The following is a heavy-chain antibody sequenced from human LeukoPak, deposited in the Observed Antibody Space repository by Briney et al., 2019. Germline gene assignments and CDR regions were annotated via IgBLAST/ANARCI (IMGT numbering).Heavy chain of an antibody. Sequence: SETLSLTCTVSGGSISSYYWSWIRQPPGKGLEWIGYIYYSGSTNYNPSLKSRVTISVDTSKNQFSPKLSSVTAADTAVYYCARGRGEMATIIGDYYFDYWGQGTLVTVSS. V-gene: IGHV4-59*08. CDR1: GGSISSYY. D-gene: IGHD5-24*01. CDR2: IYYSGST. CDR3: ARGRGEMATIIGDYYFDY. J-gene: IGHJ4*02.